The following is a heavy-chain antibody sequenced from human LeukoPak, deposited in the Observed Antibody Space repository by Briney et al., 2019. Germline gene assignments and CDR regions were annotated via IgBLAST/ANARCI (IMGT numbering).Heavy chain of an antibody. V-gene: IGHV1-18*01. J-gene: IGHJ5*02. Sequence: ASVKVSCKASGYTFTSYGISWVRQAPGQGLEWMGWISGYNGNTNYAQKLQGRVTMTTDTSTSTAYMELRSLRSEDTAVYYCAGEVRYSSGPDWFDPWGQGTLVTVSS. CDR2: ISGYNGNT. CDR3: AGEVRYSSGPDWFDP. D-gene: IGHD6-25*01. CDR1: GYTFTSYG.